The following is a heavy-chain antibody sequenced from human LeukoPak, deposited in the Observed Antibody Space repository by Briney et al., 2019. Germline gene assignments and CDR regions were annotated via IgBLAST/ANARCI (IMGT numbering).Heavy chain of an antibody. J-gene: IGHJ4*02. Sequence: GRSLRLSCAASGFTFSSYEMNWVRQAPGKGPEWVSYISSSGSTKYYADSVKGRFTISRDNALNSLYLQMSSLRDEDTAVYYCATLRPRQQLVVDHWGQGTLVTVSS. CDR2: ISSSGSTK. V-gene: IGHV3-48*03. D-gene: IGHD6-13*01. CDR3: ATLRPRQQLVVDH. CDR1: GFTFSSYE.